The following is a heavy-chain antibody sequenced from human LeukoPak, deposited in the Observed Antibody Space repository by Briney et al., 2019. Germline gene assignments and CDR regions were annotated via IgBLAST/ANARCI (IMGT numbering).Heavy chain of an antibody. CDR2: LYHSGNT. Sequence: PSETLSLTCTVSGYSISSGYYWGWIRQSPGKGLEWIGSLYHSGNTYYNPSLKSRVTISVDTSKNQFSLKLSSVTAADTAVYYCARNDYGEKYNWFDPWGQGTLVTVSS. J-gene: IGHJ5*02. D-gene: IGHD4-17*01. CDR1: GYSISSGYY. CDR3: ARNDYGEKYNWFDP. V-gene: IGHV4-38-2*02.